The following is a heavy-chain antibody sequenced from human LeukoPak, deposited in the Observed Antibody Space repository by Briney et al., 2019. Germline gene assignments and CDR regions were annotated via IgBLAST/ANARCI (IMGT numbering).Heavy chain of an antibody. V-gene: IGHV3-48*03. CDR1: GFTFNSYE. CDR2: ISSSGSTI. D-gene: IGHD5-12*01. CDR3: ARGAYDFDS. J-gene: IGHJ4*02. Sequence: GGSLRLSCAASGFTFNSYEMNWVRQAPGKGLEWVSYISSSGSTIYYADSVKGRFTISRDNAKNSLYLRMNSLRAEDTAVYYCARGAYDFDSWGQGTLVTVSS.